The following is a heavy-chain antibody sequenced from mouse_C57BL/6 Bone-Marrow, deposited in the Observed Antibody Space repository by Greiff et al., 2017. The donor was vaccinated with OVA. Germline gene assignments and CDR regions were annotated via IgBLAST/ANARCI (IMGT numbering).Heavy chain of an antibody. CDR2: IDPETGGT. D-gene: IGHD2-5*01. Sequence: QVQLQQSGAELVRPGASVTLSCKASGYTFTDYEMHWVKQTPVHGLEWIGAIDPETGGTASNQKFKGKAILTADKSSSTAYMELRSLTAGDSAVYYCNRGYSNYYAMDYWGQGTSVTVSS. CDR3: NRGYSNYYAMDY. CDR1: GYTFTDYE. V-gene: IGHV1-15*01. J-gene: IGHJ4*01.